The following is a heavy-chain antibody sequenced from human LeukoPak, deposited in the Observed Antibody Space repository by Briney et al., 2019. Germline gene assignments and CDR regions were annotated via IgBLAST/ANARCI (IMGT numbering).Heavy chain of an antibody. CDR1: GFTFSSYW. CDR2: INQDGSVK. D-gene: IGHD3-16*01. CDR3: ARVLGLGGPNH. Sequence: GGSLRLSCAASGFTFSSYWMIWVRQAPGKGLEWVANINQDGSVKYYVDSVKGRFTISRDNAKNSLYLQMNSLRAEDTAVYYCARVLGLGGPNHWGQGTLVTVSS. J-gene: IGHJ4*02. V-gene: IGHV3-7*01.